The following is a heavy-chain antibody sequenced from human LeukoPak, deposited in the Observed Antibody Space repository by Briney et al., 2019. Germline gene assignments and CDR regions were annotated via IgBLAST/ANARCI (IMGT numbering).Heavy chain of an antibody. J-gene: IGHJ6*02. V-gene: IGHV3-66*01. CDR1: GFTVSSNY. CDR3: AREMEHSYYYYYYGMDV. D-gene: IGHD1/OR15-1a*01. CDR2: IYSGGST. Sequence: GGSLRLSCAASGFTVSSNYMSWVRQAPGKGLEWVSVIYSGGSTYYADSVKGRFTISRDNSKNTLYLQMNSLRAEDTAVYYCAREMEHSYYYYYYGMDVWGQGTTVTVSS.